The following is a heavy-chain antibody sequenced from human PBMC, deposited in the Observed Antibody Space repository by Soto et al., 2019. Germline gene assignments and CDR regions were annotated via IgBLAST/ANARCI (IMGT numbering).Heavy chain of an antibody. Sequence: QVQLVQSGAEVKTPGSSVKVSCKASGGTFSSYSINWVRQAPGQGLEWMGRLIPMFGTTDYAQRFQGRVTFTADESTSTAYMEVTKLTSEDTAVYYCARAVVLTFTRFYDMDVWGQGTTVTVSS. CDR3: ARAVVLTFTRFYDMDV. CDR1: GGTFSSYS. CDR2: LIPMFGTT. J-gene: IGHJ6*02. V-gene: IGHV1-69*18. D-gene: IGHD3-9*01.